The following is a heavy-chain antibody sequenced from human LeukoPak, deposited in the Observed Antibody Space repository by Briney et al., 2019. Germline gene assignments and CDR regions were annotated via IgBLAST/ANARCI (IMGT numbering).Heavy chain of an antibody. V-gene: IGHV3-21*01. D-gene: IGHD6-13*01. CDR2: ISSSSSYI. CDR1: GFTFSSYS. J-gene: IGHJ6*03. CDR3: ARGDSSSWYYHYYYYMAV. Sequence: PGGSLRLSCAASGFTFSSYSMNWVRQAPGKGLEWVSSISSSSSYIYYADSVKGRFTISRDNAKNSLYLQMNSLRAEDTAVYYCARGDSSSWYYHYYYYMAVWAKGPRSPSP.